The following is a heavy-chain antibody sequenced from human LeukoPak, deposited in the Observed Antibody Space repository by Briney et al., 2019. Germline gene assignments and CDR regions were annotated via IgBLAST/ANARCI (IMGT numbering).Heavy chain of an antibody. V-gene: IGHV3-15*01. Sequence: GGSLRLSCAASGFTFSNAWMSWVRQAPGKGLEWVGRIKTKTEGGTTDYAAPVTGRFTISRDDSKNTLYLQMNSLRTDDTAVYYCTTVRQPHYYDRSGYYSWGQGTLVTVSS. J-gene: IGHJ4*02. CDR2: IKTKTEGGTT. CDR3: TTVRQPHYYDRSGYYS. CDR1: GFTFSNAW. D-gene: IGHD3-22*01.